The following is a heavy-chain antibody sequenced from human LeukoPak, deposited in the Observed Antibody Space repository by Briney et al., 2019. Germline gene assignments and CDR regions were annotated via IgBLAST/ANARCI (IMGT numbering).Heavy chain of an antibody. J-gene: IGHJ4*02. CDR1: GGSISSGGYY. Sequence: SETLSLTCTVSGGSISSGGYYWSWIRQHPGKGLEWIGYIYYSGSTYHNPSLKSRVTISVDTSKNQFSLKLSSVTAADTAVYYCARHPRGELAYIDYWGQGTLVTVSS. CDR3: ARHPRGELAYIDY. V-gene: IGHV4-31*03. D-gene: IGHD3-16*01. CDR2: IYYSGST.